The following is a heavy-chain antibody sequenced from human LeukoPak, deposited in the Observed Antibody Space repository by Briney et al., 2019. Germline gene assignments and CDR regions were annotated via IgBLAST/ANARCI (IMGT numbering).Heavy chain of an antibody. D-gene: IGHD6-19*01. Sequence: SETLSLTCTVSGGSISSGGYYWSWIRQPPGKGLEWIGSIYYSGSTYYNPSLKSRVTISVDTSKNQFSLKLSSVTAADTAVYYCARQRSGWHYFDYWGQGTLVTVSS. J-gene: IGHJ4*02. CDR1: GGSISSGGYY. CDR2: IYYSGST. V-gene: IGHV4-39*01. CDR3: ARQRSGWHYFDY.